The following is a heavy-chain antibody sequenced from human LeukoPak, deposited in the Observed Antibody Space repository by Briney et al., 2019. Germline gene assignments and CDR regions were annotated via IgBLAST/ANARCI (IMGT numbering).Heavy chain of an antibody. CDR1: GFTFSSYS. V-gene: IGHV3-48*04. Sequence: HSGGSLRLSCAASGFTFSSYSMNWVRQAPGEGLEWVSSISGSSRTIYYADSVKGRFTISRDNAKNSLYLQMNSLRAEDTALYYCARRNYYDGSGYPGAVDNWGQGTLVTVSS. CDR3: ARRNYYDGSGYPGAVDN. J-gene: IGHJ4*02. CDR2: ISGSSRTI. D-gene: IGHD3-22*01.